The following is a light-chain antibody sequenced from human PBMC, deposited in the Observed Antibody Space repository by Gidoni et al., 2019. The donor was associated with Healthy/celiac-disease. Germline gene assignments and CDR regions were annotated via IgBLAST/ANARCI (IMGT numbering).Light chain of an antibody. V-gene: IGKV3-11*01. Sequence: EIVLTQSPATLSLSPGERATLSCRASQSVSSYLAWYQQKPGQAPRLLIYDAFNRATGIPARFSGSGSGTDFTLTISSLEPEDFAVYYCQQRSTPYTFGQGTKLEIK. CDR2: DAF. CDR1: QSVSSY. CDR3: QQRSTPYT. J-gene: IGKJ2*01.